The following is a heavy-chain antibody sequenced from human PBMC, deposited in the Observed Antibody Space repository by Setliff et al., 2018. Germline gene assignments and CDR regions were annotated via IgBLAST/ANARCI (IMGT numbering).Heavy chain of an antibody. V-gene: IGHV4-59*08. CDR1: GGSITNFY. Sequence: PLETLSLTCTVSGGSITNFYWNWIRQSPGKGLEWIGYIYSSGITNYNPSLKSRLTMSVDTSKNQFSLHLSSMTAADTAVYYCARQPPLNWAIPFDLWGQGKRVTVS. CDR3: ARQPPLNWAIPFDL. J-gene: IGHJ3*01. CDR2: IYSSGIT. D-gene: IGHD7-27*01.